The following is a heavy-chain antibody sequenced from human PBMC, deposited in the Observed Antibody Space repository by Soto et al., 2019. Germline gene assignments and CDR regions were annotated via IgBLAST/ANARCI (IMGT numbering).Heavy chain of an antibody. CDR3: AKDQCSSWDEIDY. D-gene: IGHD6-13*01. J-gene: IGHJ4*02. CDR1: GFTFSNYV. CDR2: IIGSGGST. V-gene: IGHV3-23*01. Sequence: EVQLLESGGGLVQPGGSLRLSCAASGFTFSNYVVTWVRQAPGKGLEWGSTIIGSGGSTYYADSVKGRFTISRDKSKITLYLKMNRLRPEDTAVYSCAKDQCSSWDEIDYWGQGTLVTVSS.